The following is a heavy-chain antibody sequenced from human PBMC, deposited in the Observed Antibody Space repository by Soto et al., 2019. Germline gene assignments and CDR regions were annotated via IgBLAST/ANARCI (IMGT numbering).Heavy chain of an antibody. CDR2: ISTYNGNT. Sequence: QVQLVQSGAEVKKLGASVKVSCKASGYTFTTYGMSWVRQAPGQGLDWMGWISTYNGNTKYAERLQGRVTMTTDTTTSTAYMELRSLRSDDTAVYYCARGPTDYFDNSGDYFLDYWGQGTLVTVSS. CDR3: ARGPTDYFDNSGDYFLDY. J-gene: IGHJ4*02. V-gene: IGHV1-18*01. CDR1: GYTFTTYG. D-gene: IGHD3-22*01.